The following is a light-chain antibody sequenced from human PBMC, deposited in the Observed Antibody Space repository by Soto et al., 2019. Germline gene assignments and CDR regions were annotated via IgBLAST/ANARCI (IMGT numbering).Light chain of an antibody. J-gene: IGKJ4*01. CDR3: QQYNSYSPPLT. CDR2: KAS. CDR1: KSIGSG. V-gene: IGKV1-5*03. Sequence: DIQMTQSPSTRFESEEARVTITCRASKSIGSGLAWYQQKPGKAPKLLIYKASSLESGVPSRFSGSGSGTEFTLTISSLQPDDFATYYCQQYNSYSPPLTFGGGTKVEIK.